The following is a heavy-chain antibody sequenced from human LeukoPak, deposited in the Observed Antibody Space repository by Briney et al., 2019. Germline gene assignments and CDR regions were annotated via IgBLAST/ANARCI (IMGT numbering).Heavy chain of an antibody. CDR2: ISGSGNST. CDR1: GFTFSSYA. V-gene: IGHV3-23*01. Sequence: GGSLRLSCAASGFTFSSYAMTWVRQAPGKGLEWVSGISGSGNSTYYADSVKGRFTISRDNSKNTLYLQMNSLRAEDTALFYCAKDLGTSWSFGRPRSYITPGTVDIWGQGTMVTVSS. CDR3: AKDLGTSWSFGRPRSYITPGTVDI. D-gene: IGHD6-13*01. J-gene: IGHJ3*02.